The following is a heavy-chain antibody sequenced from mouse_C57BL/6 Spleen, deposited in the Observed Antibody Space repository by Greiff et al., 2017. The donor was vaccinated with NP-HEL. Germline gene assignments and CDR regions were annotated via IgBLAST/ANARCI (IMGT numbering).Heavy chain of an antibody. D-gene: IGHD2-3*01. CDR2: IDPSDSET. CDR1: GYTFTSYW. V-gene: IGHV1-52*01. CDR3: ARDDGNSAWFAY. Sequence: QVQLQQPGAELVRPGSSVKLSCKASGYTFTSYWMHWVKQRPIQGLEWIGNIDPSDSETRYNQKFKDKATLTVDKSSSTAYMQLSSLTSEDSAVYYCARDDGNSAWFAYWGQGTLVTVSA. J-gene: IGHJ3*01.